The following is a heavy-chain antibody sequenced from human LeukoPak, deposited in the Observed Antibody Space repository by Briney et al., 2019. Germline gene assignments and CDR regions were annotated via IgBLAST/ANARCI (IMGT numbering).Heavy chain of an antibody. CDR1: GYTFTSYY. D-gene: IGHD2-2*02. J-gene: IGHJ6*03. V-gene: IGHV1-46*03. Sequence: ASVKVSCKASGYTFTSYYMHWVRQAPGQGLEWMGIINPSRGSTSYAQKFQGRVTMTRDTSTSTVYMELSSLRSEDTAVYYCAIQGLLGAKNPDRRYCSSTSCYRGPYYYYYYMDVWGKGTTVTVSS. CDR2: INPSRGST. CDR3: AIQGLLGAKNPDRRYCSSTSCYRGPYYYYYYMDV.